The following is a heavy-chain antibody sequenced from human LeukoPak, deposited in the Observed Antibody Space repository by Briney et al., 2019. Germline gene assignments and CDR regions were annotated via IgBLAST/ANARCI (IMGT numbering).Heavy chain of an antibody. CDR3: SRGPIELWVHNGIDV. CDR2: IRSNDYRGTT. D-gene: IGHD5-18*01. V-gene: IGHV3-49*04. CDR1: GFSLGDYA. Sequence: GRSLRLSCKGSGFSLGDYAMSWVRQAPGEGLEWVGFIRSNDYRGTTEYAASVKGRFTISRDDSNNIAYLQMNSLKPEDTAVYYCSRGPIELWVHNGIDVWGQGTTVTASS. J-gene: IGHJ6*02.